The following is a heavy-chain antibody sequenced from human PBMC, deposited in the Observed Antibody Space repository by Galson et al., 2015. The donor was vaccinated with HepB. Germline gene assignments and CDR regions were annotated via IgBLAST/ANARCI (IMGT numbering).Heavy chain of an antibody. CDR3: ARAMTFGGVIAIDY. J-gene: IGHJ4*02. V-gene: IGHV3-30-3*01. Sequence: SLRLSCAASGFTFSDYAMHWVRQAPGKGPEWVAVISYDGGNKYYADSVKGRFTISRDTSDNTLHLQMNNLRTEDTALYYCARAMTFGGVIAIDYWGQGTLVTVSS. D-gene: IGHD3-16*02. CDR2: ISYDGGNK. CDR1: GFTFSDYA.